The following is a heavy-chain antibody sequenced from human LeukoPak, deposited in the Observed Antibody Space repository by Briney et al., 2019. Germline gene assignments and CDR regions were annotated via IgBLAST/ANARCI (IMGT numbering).Heavy chain of an antibody. D-gene: IGHD3-22*01. V-gene: IGHV3-64*01. CDR1: GFTFSSYT. J-gene: IGHJ6*03. CDR3: ASNGRGYYYDSSGYYMDV. Sequence: GGSLRLSCAASGFTFSSYTMHWVRQAPGKGLEYVSGINSNGGSTYYANSVKGRFTISRDNSKNTLYLQMGSLRAEDMAVYYCASNGRGYYYDSSGYYMDVWGKGTTVTISS. CDR2: INSNGGST.